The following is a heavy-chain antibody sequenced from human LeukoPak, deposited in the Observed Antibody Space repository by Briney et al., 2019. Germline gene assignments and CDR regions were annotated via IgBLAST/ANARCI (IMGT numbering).Heavy chain of an antibody. Sequence: XXRQXXXKGLEWIGYIYYSGSTYYNPSLKSRVTISVDTSKNQFSLKLSSVTAADTAVYYCARDYGYGDYYRWFDPWGQGTLVTVSS. J-gene: IGHJ5*02. V-gene: IGHV4-30-4*01. CDR3: ARDYGYGDYYRWFDP. D-gene: IGHD4-17*01. CDR2: IYYSGST.